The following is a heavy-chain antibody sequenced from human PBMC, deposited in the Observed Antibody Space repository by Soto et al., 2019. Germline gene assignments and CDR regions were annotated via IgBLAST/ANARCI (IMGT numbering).Heavy chain of an antibody. CDR1: GGTFSSYA. CDR3: ARDQGEMERRGYFDY. CDR2: IIPIFGTA. D-gene: IGHD1-1*01. J-gene: IGHJ4*02. Sequence: SVKVSCKASGGTFSSYAISWVRQAPGQGLEWMGGIIPIFGTANYAQKFQGRVTITADKSTSTAYMELSSLRSEDTAVYYCARDQGEMERRGYFDYWGQGTLVTVSS. V-gene: IGHV1-69*06.